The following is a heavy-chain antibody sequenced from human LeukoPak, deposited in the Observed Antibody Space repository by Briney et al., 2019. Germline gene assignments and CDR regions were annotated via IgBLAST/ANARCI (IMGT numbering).Heavy chain of an antibody. CDR1: GFTFSSYG. V-gene: IGHV3-30*02. D-gene: IGHD3-10*01. Sequence: GGSLRLSCAASGFTFSSYGMHWVRQAPGKGLEWVAFIRYDGSNKYYADSVKGRFTISRDNSKNTLYLQMNSLRAEDTAVYYCGVSGSHYYYYMDVWGKGTTVTVSS. J-gene: IGHJ6*03. CDR3: GVSGSHYYYYMDV. CDR2: IRYDGSNK.